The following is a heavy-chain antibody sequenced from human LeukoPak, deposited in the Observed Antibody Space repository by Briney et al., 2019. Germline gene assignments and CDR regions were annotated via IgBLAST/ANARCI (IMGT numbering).Heavy chain of an antibody. CDR3: ASVNDILTYYFDY. V-gene: IGHV4-39*07. Sequence: PSETLSLTCTVSGGSISSSSYYWGWIRQPPGKGLEWIGSIYYSGSTYYNPSLKSRVTISVDTSKNQFSLKLSSVTAADTAVYYCASVNDILTYYFDYWGQGTLVTVSS. CDR1: GGSISSSSYY. J-gene: IGHJ4*02. CDR2: IYYSGST. D-gene: IGHD3-9*01.